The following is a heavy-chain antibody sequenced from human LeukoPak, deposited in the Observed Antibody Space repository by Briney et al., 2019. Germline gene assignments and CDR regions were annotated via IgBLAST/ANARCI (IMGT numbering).Heavy chain of an antibody. Sequence: KPGGSLRLSCAASGFTFSSYSMNWVRQAPGKGLEWVSSISSSSSYIYYADSVKGRFTISRDDAKNSLYLQMNSLRAEDTAVYYCARDRGSDQGWYTFDYWGQGTLVTVSS. CDR3: ARDRGSDQGWYTFDY. V-gene: IGHV3-21*04. CDR1: GFTFSSYS. J-gene: IGHJ4*02. CDR2: ISSSSSYI. D-gene: IGHD1-1*01.